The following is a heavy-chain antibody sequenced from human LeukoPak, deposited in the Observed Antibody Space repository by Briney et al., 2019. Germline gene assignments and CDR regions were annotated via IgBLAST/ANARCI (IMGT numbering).Heavy chain of an antibody. CDR2: IIPIFGTA. D-gene: IGHD6-19*01. V-gene: IGHV1-69*01. CDR1: GGTFSSYA. Sequence: SVKVSCKASGGTFSSYAISWVRQAPGQGLEWMGGIIPIFGTANYAQKFQGRVTITADESTSTAYMKLSSLKSEDTAVYYCARLPHSSGWYRGYYFDYWGQGTLVTVSS. J-gene: IGHJ4*02. CDR3: ARLPHSSGWYRGYYFDY.